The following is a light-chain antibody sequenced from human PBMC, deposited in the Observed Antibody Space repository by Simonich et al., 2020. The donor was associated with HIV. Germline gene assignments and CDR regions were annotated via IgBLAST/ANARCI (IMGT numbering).Light chain of an antibody. Sequence: DIVMTQSPDSLAVSLGERATINCTSNQTILYSYNNKNYLALYQQRPRPPPNLLIYCASTRESGVPTRFSGSGSGTDFTLTINSLQAEDVAFYYCQQYYITPHTFGQGTKVEIK. V-gene: IGKV4-1*01. CDR1: QTILYSYNNKNY. J-gene: IGKJ1*01. CDR2: CAS. CDR3: QQYYITPHT.